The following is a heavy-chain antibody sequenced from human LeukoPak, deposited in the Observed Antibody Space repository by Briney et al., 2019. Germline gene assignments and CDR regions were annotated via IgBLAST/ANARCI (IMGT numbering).Heavy chain of an antibody. CDR3: ADFGSGSYCFDY. V-gene: IGHV3-23*01. CDR2: ISDSGGKT. D-gene: IGHD3-10*01. Sequence: GGSLRLSCTAAGFTFNNYAMSWVRQAPGKELERVSHISDSGGKTYYADSVKGRFTISSDNSKNTLYLQMDSLRAEDTAIYYCADFGSGSYCFDYWGQGTLVTVSS. CDR1: GFTFNNYA. J-gene: IGHJ4*02.